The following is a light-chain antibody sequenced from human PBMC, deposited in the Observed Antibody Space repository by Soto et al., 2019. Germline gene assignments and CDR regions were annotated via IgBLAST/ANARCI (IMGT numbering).Light chain of an antibody. CDR2: GAS. CDR1: QSVSNNY. Sequence: EIVLTLSPGTLSLSPGERATLSCRASQSVSNNYLAWYQHKPGQAPRLLIYGASSRATGIPDRFSGSGSGTDFTLTIGRLEPEDFAVYYCQHYGSSPRTFGQGTMVDI. J-gene: IGKJ1*01. CDR3: QHYGSSPRT. V-gene: IGKV3-20*01.